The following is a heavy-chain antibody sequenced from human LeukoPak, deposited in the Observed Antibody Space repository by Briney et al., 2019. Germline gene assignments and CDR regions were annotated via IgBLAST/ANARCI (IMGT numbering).Heavy chain of an antibody. D-gene: IGHD6-6*01. CDR2: IKSKTDGGTT. V-gene: IGHV3-15*01. CDR3: TTDPYIAAPTFDY. CDR1: GFTFSNAW. J-gene: IGHJ4*02. Sequence: GGSLRLSCAASGFTFSNAWMSWVRQAPGKGLEWVGRIKSKTDGGTTDYAAPVKGRFTISRDDSKNTLYLQMNSLKTEDTAVYYCTTDPYIAAPTFDYWGQGTLVTVSS.